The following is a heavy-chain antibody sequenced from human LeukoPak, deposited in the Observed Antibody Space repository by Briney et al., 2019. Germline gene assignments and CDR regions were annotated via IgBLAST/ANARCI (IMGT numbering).Heavy chain of an antibody. CDR1: GYTFTSYG. J-gene: IGHJ4*02. CDR3: ARVTTCDFWSGYYPTPFDY. D-gene: IGHD3-3*01. CDR2: ISAYNGNT. V-gene: IGHV1-18*01. Sequence: ASVKVSCKASGYTFTSYGISWVRQAPGQGLEWMGWISAYNGNTNYAQKLQGRVTMTTDTSTSTAYMELRSLRSDDTAVYYCARVTTCDFWSGYYPTPFDYWGQGTLVTVSS.